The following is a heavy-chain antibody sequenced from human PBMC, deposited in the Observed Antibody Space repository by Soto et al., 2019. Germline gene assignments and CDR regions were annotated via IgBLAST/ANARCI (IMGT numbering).Heavy chain of an antibody. D-gene: IGHD3-3*01. Sequence: PSETLSLTCAVSGYSISSGYYWGWIRQPPGKGLEWIGSIYHSGSTYYNPSLKSRVTISVDTSKNQFSLKLSSVAAADTAVYYCASSETYYDFWSGYYTGGWFDHWGQGTLVTVSS. CDR2: IYHSGST. CDR1: GYSISSGYY. V-gene: IGHV4-38-2*01. CDR3: ASSETYYDFWSGYYTGGWFDH. J-gene: IGHJ5*02.